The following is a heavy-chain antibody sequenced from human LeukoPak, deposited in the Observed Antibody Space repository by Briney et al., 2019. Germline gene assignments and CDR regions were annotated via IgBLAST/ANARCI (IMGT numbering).Heavy chain of an antibody. CDR2: IIPILDIT. J-gene: IGHJ6*02. CDR1: GRTFRNYA. V-gene: IGHV1-69*04. CDR3: ARTGDYYGDYYYYGMDV. D-gene: IGHD4-17*01. Sequence: SVKVSCKASGRTFRNYAINWVRQAPGQGLEWMGRIIPILDITNYAQRFQGRVTITADKSATTVYMEVSSLRSEDTAVYYCARTGDYYGDYYYYGMDVWGQGTTVTVSS.